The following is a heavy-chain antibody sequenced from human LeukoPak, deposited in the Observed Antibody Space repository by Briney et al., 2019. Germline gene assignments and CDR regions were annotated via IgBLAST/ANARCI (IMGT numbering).Heavy chain of an antibody. Sequence: PSETLSLTCAVYGVSFSGYYWSWIRQPPGKGLEWIGEINHSGSTNYNPSLKSRVTISVDTSKNQFSLKLSSVTAADTAVYYCARGGGIQLWLRYWGQGTLVTVSS. J-gene: IGHJ4*02. CDR2: INHSGST. D-gene: IGHD5-18*01. V-gene: IGHV4-34*01. CDR3: ARGGGIQLWLRY. CDR1: GVSFSGYY.